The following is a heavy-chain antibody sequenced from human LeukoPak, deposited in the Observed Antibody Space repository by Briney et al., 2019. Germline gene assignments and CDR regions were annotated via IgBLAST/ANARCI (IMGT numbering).Heavy chain of an antibody. V-gene: IGHV5-51*01. CDR2: IYPGDSDT. CDR3: ARHSRRDGYNFDY. Sequence: GESLKISCKGSGYSFTGYWIGWVRQMPGKGLEWMGIIYPGDSDTRYSSSFQGQVTISADKSISTAYLQWSSLKASDTAMYYCARHSRRDGYNFDYWGQGTLVTVSS. J-gene: IGHJ4*02. D-gene: IGHD5-24*01. CDR1: GYSFTGYW.